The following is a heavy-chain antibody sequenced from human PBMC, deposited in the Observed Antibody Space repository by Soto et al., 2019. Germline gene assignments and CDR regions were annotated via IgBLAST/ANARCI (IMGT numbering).Heavy chain of an antibody. CDR3: ERGEHLVHFDS. Sequence: ASVKVSGKASGYIFPDDYVHWVRQAPGEGLEWMVRINPNGGGTNYAQKFEGWVNMTTETSISTAYMELSRLNFDDTAVYYCERGEHLVHFDSGGQATLVNVSS. CDR2: INPNGGGT. V-gene: IGHV1-2*04. D-gene: IGHD6-6*01. CDR1: GYIFPDDY. J-gene: IGHJ4*01.